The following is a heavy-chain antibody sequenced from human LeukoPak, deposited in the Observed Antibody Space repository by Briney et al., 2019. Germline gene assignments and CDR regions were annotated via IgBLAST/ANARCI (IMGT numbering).Heavy chain of an antibody. Sequence: PGGSLRLSCAASGFTFSSYGMHWVRQAPGKGLERVAVIWYDGSNKYYADSVKGRFTISRDNSKNTLYLQMNSLRAEDTAVYYCAKGSVRSRASRLDYWGQGTLVTVSS. D-gene: IGHD2-21*01. V-gene: IGHV3-33*06. CDR2: IWYDGSNK. J-gene: IGHJ4*02. CDR3: AKGSVRSRASRLDY. CDR1: GFTFSSYG.